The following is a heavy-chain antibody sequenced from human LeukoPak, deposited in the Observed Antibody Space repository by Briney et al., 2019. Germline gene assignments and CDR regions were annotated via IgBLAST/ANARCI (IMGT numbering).Heavy chain of an antibody. D-gene: IGHD3-10*01. CDR3: ARYHFGYYFDY. CDR1: GGSINSGDYY. CDR2: IYYSGNT. V-gene: IGHV4-30-4*01. Sequence: SQTLSLTCTVSGGSINSGDYYWSWIRQPPGKGLEWFGYIYYSGNTYYNPSLKSRITISIDTSRKQFSLRLTSVTAADTAVYYCARYHFGYYFDYWGQGTLVTVSS. J-gene: IGHJ4*02.